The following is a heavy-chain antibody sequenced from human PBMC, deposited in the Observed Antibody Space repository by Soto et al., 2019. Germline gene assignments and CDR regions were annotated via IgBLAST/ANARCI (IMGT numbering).Heavy chain of an antibody. CDR2: TRNKANSYTT. CDR3: ARDTGITGFDY. J-gene: IGHJ4*02. CDR1: GLTFSDHY. V-gene: IGHV3-72*01. D-gene: IGHD1-20*01. Sequence: GGSLRLSCAASGLTFSDHYMDWVRQAPGKGLEWVGRTRNKANSYTTEYAASVKGRFTISRDDSKNSLYLQMNSLKTEDTAVYYCARDTGITGFDYWGQGTLVTVSS.